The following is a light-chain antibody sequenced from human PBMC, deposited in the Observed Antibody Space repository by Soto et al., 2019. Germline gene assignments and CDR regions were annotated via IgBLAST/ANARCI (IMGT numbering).Light chain of an antibody. V-gene: IGLV2-14*01. CDR1: SSDVGSYNY. CDR3: GSFTTSRIWV. Sequence: QSVLTQPASVSGSPGQSITISCTGTSSDVGSYNYVSWYQQHPGKAPKLMIYEVRNRPSGVSDRFSGSKSGNTASLTISGLQLEEEADYFCGSFTTSRIWVFGGGTKVTV. J-gene: IGLJ3*02. CDR2: EVR.